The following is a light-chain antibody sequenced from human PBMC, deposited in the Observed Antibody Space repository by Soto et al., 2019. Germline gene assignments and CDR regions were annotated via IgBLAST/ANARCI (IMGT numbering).Light chain of an antibody. CDR3: QQGHNWPLP. J-gene: IGKJ2*01. V-gene: IGKV3-15*01. CDR2: SAS. CDR1: QSISTE. Sequence: EIAMTQSPATLSVSPGERATLSCRASQSISTELAWYQQIPGQPPRLLIYSASTRATVVPAGFTGSGSGSEFTLTISGLQSEDFAIYYCQQGHNWPLPFGQGTRLEI.